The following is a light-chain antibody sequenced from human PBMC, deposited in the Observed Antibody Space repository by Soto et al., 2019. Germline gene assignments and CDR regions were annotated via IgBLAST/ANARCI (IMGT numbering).Light chain of an antibody. Sequence: EIVMTQSPATLSVSPGERATLSCRASQTVGTYLAWYQQKPGQAPRLLVFGASSRATGVPDRVSGSGSGTDFTLTISGLEPEDFALYYCQQYHNSPLTFGQGTKVDIK. V-gene: IGKV3-20*01. CDR3: QQYHNSPLT. CDR1: QTVGTY. CDR2: GAS. J-gene: IGKJ1*01.